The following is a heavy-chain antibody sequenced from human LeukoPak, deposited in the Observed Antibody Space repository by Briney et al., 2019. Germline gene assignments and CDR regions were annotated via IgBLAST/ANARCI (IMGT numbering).Heavy chain of an antibody. CDR1: GYSISSSNW. J-gene: IGHJ4*02. V-gene: IGHV4-28*01. D-gene: IGHD3-16*01. Sequence: PSGTLSLTCAVSGYSISSSNWWGWIRQPPGKGLEWIGYIFYSGSTYYNPSLKSRVTMSVDSSKNQFSLRLSSVTAVDTAVYYCARTPNSGGYYFDYWGRGTLVTVSS. CDR3: ARTPNSGGYYFDY. CDR2: IFYSGST.